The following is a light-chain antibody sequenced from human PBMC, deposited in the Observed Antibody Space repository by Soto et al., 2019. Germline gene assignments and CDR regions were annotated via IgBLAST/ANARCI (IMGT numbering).Light chain of an antibody. J-gene: IGLJ1*01. Sequence: QSVLTQPASASGSPGQSFTISCTGTSSDVGGYNYVSWYQQHPGKAPKLMIYEVTKRPSGVPDRFSGSKSGNTASLTVSGLLAEDEADYYCASYAGSNKVFGTGTKVTVL. V-gene: IGLV2-8*01. CDR1: SSDVGGYNY. CDR3: ASYAGSNKV. CDR2: EVT.